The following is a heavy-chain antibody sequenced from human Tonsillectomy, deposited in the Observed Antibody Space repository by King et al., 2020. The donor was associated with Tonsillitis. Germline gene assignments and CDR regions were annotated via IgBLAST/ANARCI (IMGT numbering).Heavy chain of an antibody. CDR2: VYPGDSDT. D-gene: IGHD6-19*01. Sequence: VQLVESGAEVKKPGESLKISCKGSGYSFTSYWIGGGRQMPGKGLEWRGIVYPGDSDTIYIPSFQGQVTISADKSISTAYLQWSSLKASDTAMYYCATSVAGTGWGAFDIWGQGTMVTVSS. CDR3: ATSVAGTGWGAFDI. CDR1: GYSFTSYW. V-gene: IGHV5-51*03. J-gene: IGHJ3*02.